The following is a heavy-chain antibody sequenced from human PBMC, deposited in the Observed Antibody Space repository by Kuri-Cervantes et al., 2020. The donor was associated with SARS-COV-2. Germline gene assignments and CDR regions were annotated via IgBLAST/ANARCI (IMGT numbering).Heavy chain of an antibody. J-gene: IGHJ4*02. V-gene: IGHV1-2*04. CDR3: ARGEGARGLMVVLGWRGAGLLDF. D-gene: IGHD3-10*01. CDR2: INPNSGGT. CDR1: GYTFTGYH. Sequence: ASVKVSCKASGYTFTGYHMHWVRQAPGQGLEWMGWINPNSGGTNYAQKFQGWVTMTRDTSLTTGYMELTRLTSDDTAVYYCARGEGARGLMVVLGWRGAGLLDFWGQGTLVTVSS.